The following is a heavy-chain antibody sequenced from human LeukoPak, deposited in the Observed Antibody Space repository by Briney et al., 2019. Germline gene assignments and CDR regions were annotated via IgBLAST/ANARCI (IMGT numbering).Heavy chain of an antibody. D-gene: IGHD3-22*01. CDR2: IYTSGST. CDR1: GGSISSYY. J-gene: IGHJ4*02. Sequence: SETLSLTCTVSGGSISSYYWSWIRQSAGKGLEWIGRIYTSGSTNYNPSLESRVTISVDTSKNQFSLKLSSVTAADTAVYYCATPDSSGYYYLYWGQGTPVTVSS. V-gene: IGHV4-4*07. CDR3: ATPDSSGYYYLY.